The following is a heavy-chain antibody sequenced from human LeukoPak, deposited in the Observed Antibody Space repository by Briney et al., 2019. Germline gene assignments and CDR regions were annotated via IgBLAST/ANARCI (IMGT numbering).Heavy chain of an antibody. CDR1: GYTFTSYA. Sequence: ASVKVSCTASGYTFTSYAMNWVRQAPGQGLEWMGWINTNTGNPTYAQGFTGRFVFSLDTSVSTAYLQISGLKAEDTAVYYCARATTVTTHDNWFDPWGQGTLVTVSS. V-gene: IGHV7-4-1*02. CDR2: INTNTGNP. J-gene: IGHJ5*02. CDR3: ARATTVTTHDNWFDP. D-gene: IGHD4-11*01.